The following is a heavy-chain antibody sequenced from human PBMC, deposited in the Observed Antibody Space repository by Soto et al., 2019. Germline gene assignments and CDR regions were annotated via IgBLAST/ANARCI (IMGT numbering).Heavy chain of an antibody. V-gene: IGHV2-70*01. CDR3: ARMSIAARPSYYYYYGMDV. Sequence: SGPTLVNPTQTLTLTCTFSGLSLSTSGMCVSWIRQPPGKALEWLALIDWDDDKYYSTSLKTRLTISKDTSKNQVVLTVTNMDPVDTATYYCARMSIAARPSYYYYYGMDVWGQGTTVTVSS. CDR2: IDWDDDK. CDR1: GLSLSTSGMC. D-gene: IGHD6-6*01. J-gene: IGHJ6*02.